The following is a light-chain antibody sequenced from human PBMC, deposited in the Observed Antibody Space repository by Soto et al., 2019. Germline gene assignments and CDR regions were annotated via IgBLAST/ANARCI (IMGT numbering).Light chain of an antibody. CDR1: QSVSSN. CDR3: QQYNNWPKT. J-gene: IGKJ1*01. V-gene: IGKV3-15*01. Sequence: EIVMTQSPATLSVSPGERATLSCRASQSVSSNLAWYHQKPGQAPRLLIYGASTRATGIPAGFSGSGSGIEFTLTISSLQSEDFGIYYCQQYNNWPKTFGQGTKVEIK. CDR2: GAS.